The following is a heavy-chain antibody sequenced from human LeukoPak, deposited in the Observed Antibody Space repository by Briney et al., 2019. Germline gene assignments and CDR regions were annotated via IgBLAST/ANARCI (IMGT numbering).Heavy chain of an antibody. J-gene: IGHJ4*02. CDR3: AKPDCSSTSCYTLDS. V-gene: IGHV3-30-3*02. D-gene: IGHD2-2*02. CDR2: ISYDGSNK. Sequence: PGRSLRLSCAASGFTFSSYAMHWVRQAPGKGLEWVAVISYDGSNKYYADSVKGRFTISRDNSKNTLYLQMNSLRAEDTAVYYCAKPDCSSTSCYTLDSWGQGILVTVSS. CDR1: GFTFSSYA.